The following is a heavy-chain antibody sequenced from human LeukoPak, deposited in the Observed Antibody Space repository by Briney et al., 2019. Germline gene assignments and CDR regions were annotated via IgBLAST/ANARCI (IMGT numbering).Heavy chain of an antibody. V-gene: IGHV4-4*07. J-gene: IGHJ6*03. D-gene: IGHD6-6*01. CDR1: GGSISRYY. CDR2: IYTSGST. Sequence: SETLSLTCTVSGGSISRYYWSWIRQPAGKGLEWIGRIYTSGSTNYNPSLKSRVTMSVDTSKNQFSLRLSSVTAADTAVYYCASGSIAAPQYYMDVWGKGTTVTVSS. CDR3: ASGSIAAPQYYMDV.